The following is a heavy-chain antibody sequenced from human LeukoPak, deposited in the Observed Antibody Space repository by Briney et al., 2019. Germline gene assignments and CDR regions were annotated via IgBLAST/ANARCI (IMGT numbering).Heavy chain of an antibody. J-gene: IGHJ4*02. CDR2: VSSNGRFT. CDR3: ARDHSGAVADY. Sequence: PGGSLRLSCVASGFSFSSYAMHWVRQAPGKGLECVSSVSSNGRFTSYADSVKGRFTISKDQSKNTVFLQMGSLRPEDMGLYYCARDHSGAVADYWGQGTLVTVS. D-gene: IGHD5-12*01. CDR1: GFSFSSYA. V-gene: IGHV3-64*02.